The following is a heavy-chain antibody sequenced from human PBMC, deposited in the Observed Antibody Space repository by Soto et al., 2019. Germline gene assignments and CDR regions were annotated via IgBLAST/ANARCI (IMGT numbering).Heavy chain of an antibody. J-gene: IGHJ4*02. D-gene: IGHD6-13*01. CDR1: GYTFSNYG. V-gene: IGHV1-18*01. CDR2: ISVYKGKT. Sequence: QVQLVQSGAEVKKPGASVKVSCKATGYTFSNYGISWVRQVPGQGLEWMGWISVYKGKTNYAQKFQGRVIMTTDTSTSTVYRELRTLSSDDTAVYYCARDHIIPAVGTLDYWGQGTLVIVSS. CDR3: ARDHIIPAVGTLDY.